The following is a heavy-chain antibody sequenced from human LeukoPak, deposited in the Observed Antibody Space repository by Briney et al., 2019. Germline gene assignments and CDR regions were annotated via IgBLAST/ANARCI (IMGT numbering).Heavy chain of an antibody. D-gene: IGHD5-24*01. CDR2: ITSSASNV. Sequence: GGSLRLSCAASGLAFSTYSMNWVRQAPGTGLEWVSSITSSASNVYYADSVKGRFTISRDNAKNSLFLQMNNLRADDTAVYYCARSEMSAITFPDYWGQGTPVTVSS. CDR3: ARSEMSAITFPDY. V-gene: IGHV3-21*01. CDR1: GLAFSTYS. J-gene: IGHJ4*02.